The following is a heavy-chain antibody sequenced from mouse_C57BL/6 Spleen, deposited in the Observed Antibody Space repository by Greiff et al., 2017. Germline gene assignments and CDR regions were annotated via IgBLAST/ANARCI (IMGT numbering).Heavy chain of an antibody. CDR2: IDPANGNT. Sequence: VQLQQSVAELVRPGASVKLSCTASGFNIKNTYMHWVKQRPEQGLEWIGRIDPANGNTKYASKFQGKATITADTSSNTVYLQLSSLTSETTATSYCARNWITTVVATPPYAMDYWGQGTSVTVSS. V-gene: IGHV14-3*01. J-gene: IGHJ4*01. D-gene: IGHD1-1*01. CDR3: ARNWITTVVATPPYAMDY. CDR1: GFNIKNTY.